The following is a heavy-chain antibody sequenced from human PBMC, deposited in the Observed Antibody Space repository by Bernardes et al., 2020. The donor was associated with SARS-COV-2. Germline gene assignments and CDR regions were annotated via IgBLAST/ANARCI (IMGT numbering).Heavy chain of an antibody. V-gene: IGHV1-18*01. CDR3: ARVFYFDSSGYYDH. J-gene: IGHJ4*02. CDR1: GYSFMMHG. Sequence: ASVKVSCKASGYSFMMHGISWVRQAPGQGLEWMGWISGYNGNTHYEEKFQGRLTLTTDTSTNTAYMDLRSLRSDDTAVYYCARVFYFDSSGYYDHWGQGTLVTVSS. CDR2: ISGYNGNT. D-gene: IGHD3-22*01.